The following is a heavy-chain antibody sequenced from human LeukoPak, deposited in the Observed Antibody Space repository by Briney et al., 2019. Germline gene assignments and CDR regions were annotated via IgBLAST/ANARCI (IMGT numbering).Heavy chain of an antibody. CDR3: ARHASAAPEGAFDI. CDR2: IRYDGSNK. J-gene: IGHJ3*02. CDR1: GFTFSSYG. D-gene: IGHD6-13*01. V-gene: IGHV3-30*02. Sequence: SGGSLRLSCAASGFTFSSYGMHWVRQAPGKGLEWVAFIRYDGSNKYYADSVKGRFTISRDNSKNTLYLQMNSLRAEDTAVYYCARHASAAPEGAFDIWGQGTMVTVSS.